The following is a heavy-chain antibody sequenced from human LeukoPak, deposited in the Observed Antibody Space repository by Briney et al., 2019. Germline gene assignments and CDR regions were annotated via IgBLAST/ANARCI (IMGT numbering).Heavy chain of an antibody. D-gene: IGHD3-16*01. CDR2: ISSSASTI. V-gene: IGHV3-48*03. J-gene: IGHJ3*02. CDR3: GAARQYVGAFDI. CDR1: GFTFSRYE. Sequence: GGSLTLSCAASGFTFSRYELYWVRQAPGKGLEWVSYISSSASTIKYADSVKGQFTISRDDAKKSLYLQMNSLRAEDTAIYYCGAARQYVGAFDIWGQGTRVTVSS.